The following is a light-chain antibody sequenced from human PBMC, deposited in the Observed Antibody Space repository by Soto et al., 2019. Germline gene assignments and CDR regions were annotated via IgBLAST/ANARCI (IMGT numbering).Light chain of an antibody. V-gene: IGLV2-14*01. CDR1: SSDVGGYNY. CDR3: CSYTSISTVL. CDR2: EVS. Sequence: QSALTQPASVSGSPGQSITISCTGTSSDVGGYNYVSWYRQLPGKAPKLMIYEVSNQPSGVSNRFSGSKSGHTAYLTISGLQAEDEADYYCCSYTSISTVLFGGGTKLTVL. J-gene: IGLJ2*01.